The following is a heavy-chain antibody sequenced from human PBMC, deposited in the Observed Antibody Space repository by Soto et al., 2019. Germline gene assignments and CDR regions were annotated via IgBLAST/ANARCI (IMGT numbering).Heavy chain of an antibody. CDR1: GESFNGYY. V-gene: IGHV4-34*01. CDR2: IHHSGST. Sequence: SAILSLACTAYGESFNGYYWSWIRQPPGKGVEWIGEIHHSGSTNYNPSLKSRVTFSIDTSKRQFSLKVRSVTAADTAVYYCARGKRGSSWYRGEEKYYYYGMDVWGQGTPVT. CDR3: ARGKRGSSWYRGEEKYYYYGMDV. D-gene: IGHD6-13*01. J-gene: IGHJ6*02.